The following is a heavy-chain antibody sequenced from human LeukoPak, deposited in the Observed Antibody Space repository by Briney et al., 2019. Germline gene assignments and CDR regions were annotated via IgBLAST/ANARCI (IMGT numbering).Heavy chain of an antibody. D-gene: IGHD3-9*01. CDR3: ARESYDILTDYFPYAFDI. CDR2: IYYSGST. Sequence: SETLSLTCTVSGGSISSYYWSWIRQPPGKGLEWIGYIYYSGSTNYNPSLKSRVTISVDTSKNQFSLKLSSVTAADTAVYYCARESYDILTDYFPYAFDIWGQGTMVTVSS. CDR1: GGSISSYY. J-gene: IGHJ3*02. V-gene: IGHV4-59*01.